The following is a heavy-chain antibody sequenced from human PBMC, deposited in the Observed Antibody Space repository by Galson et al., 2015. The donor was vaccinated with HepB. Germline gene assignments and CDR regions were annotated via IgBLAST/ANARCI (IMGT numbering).Heavy chain of an antibody. CDR3: ASSQWLVRGAFDI. Sequence: SLRLSCAASGFTFSSYAMHWVRQAPGKGLEWVAVISYDGSNKYYADSVKGRFTISRDNSKNTLYLQMNSLRAEDTAVYYCASSQWLVRGAFDIWGQGTMVTVSS. J-gene: IGHJ3*02. V-gene: IGHV3-30*04. CDR2: ISYDGSNK. CDR1: GFTFSSYA. D-gene: IGHD6-19*01.